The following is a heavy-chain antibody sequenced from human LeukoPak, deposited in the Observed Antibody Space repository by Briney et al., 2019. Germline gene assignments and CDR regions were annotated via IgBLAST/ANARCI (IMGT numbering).Heavy chain of an antibody. CDR3: ARARTGYSHFDY. D-gene: IGHD3/OR15-3a*01. CDR2: ICYSGST. J-gene: IGHJ4*02. V-gene: IGHV4-39*07. CDR1: GGSISSSSYY. Sequence: SETLSLTCTVSGGSISSSSYYWGWIRQPPGKGLEWIGSICYSGSTYYNPSLKSRVTISVDTSKNQFSLKLSSVTAADTAVYYCARARTGYSHFDYWGRGTLVTVSS.